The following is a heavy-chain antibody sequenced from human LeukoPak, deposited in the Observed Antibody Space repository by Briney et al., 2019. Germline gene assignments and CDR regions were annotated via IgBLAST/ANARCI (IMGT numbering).Heavy chain of an antibody. V-gene: IGHV3-13*01. CDR3: ARGGIQVSGIDEIDY. CDR2: IGISGDT. D-gene: IGHD6-19*01. CDR1: GFTLRSYD. Sequence: GGSLRLSCAASGFTLRSYDMHWVRHVTGKGLEWVSAIGISGDTYYPDSVKGRFTISRENAKNSLYLQMNSLTAGDTAVYYCARGGIQVSGIDEIDYWGQGTLVTVSS. J-gene: IGHJ4*02.